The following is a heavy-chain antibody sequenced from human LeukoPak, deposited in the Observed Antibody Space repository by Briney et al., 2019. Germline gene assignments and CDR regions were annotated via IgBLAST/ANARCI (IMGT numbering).Heavy chain of an antibody. CDR2: IYTSGST. J-gene: IGHJ5*02. Sequence: PSETLSLTCTVSGGSISSYYWSWIRHPAGKGLEWIGRIYTSGSTNYNPSRKSRVTMSVDTSKNQFSLKLSSVTAADTAVYYCARAKTYYDILTGYPNGWNWFDPWGQGTLVTVSS. CDR3: ARAKTYYDILTGYPNGWNWFDP. D-gene: IGHD3-9*01. V-gene: IGHV4-4*07. CDR1: GGSISSYY.